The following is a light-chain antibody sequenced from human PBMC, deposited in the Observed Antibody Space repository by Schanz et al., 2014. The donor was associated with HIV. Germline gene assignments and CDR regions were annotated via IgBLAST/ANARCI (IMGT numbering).Light chain of an antibody. CDR2: DVR. CDR3: SSKATGGRAPVV. CDR1: SSDVGGYNY. Sequence: QSALTQPPSVSGSPGQSITISCTGASSDVGGYNYVSWYQQHPGKAPKLMIYDVRKRPSGVSDRFSGSKSDNTASLTVSGLQAEDEADYYCSSKATGGRAPVVFGGGTKLTVL. V-gene: IGLV2-14*01. J-gene: IGLJ2*01.